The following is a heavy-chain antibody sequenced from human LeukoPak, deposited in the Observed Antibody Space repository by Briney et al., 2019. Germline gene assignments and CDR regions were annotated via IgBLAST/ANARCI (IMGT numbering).Heavy chain of an antibody. CDR1: GGSISNYY. CDR2: FYARGNT. CDR3: ARYGESGFDY. J-gene: IGHJ4*02. Sequence: PSETLSLTCNVSGGSISNYYWNWIRQPAGKGLEWIGRFYARGNTNYNPSLKSRVTMSVDTSKNQLSLKLSSVTAADTAVYYCARYGESGFDYWGQGTLVTVSS. D-gene: IGHD3-10*01. V-gene: IGHV4-4*07.